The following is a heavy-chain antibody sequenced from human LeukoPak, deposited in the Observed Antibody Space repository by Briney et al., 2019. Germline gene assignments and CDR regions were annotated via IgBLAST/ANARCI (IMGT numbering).Heavy chain of an antibody. CDR1: GFTVSSNY. Sequence: GGSLRLSCAASGFTVSSNYMSWVRQAPGKGLEWVSVIYSGGSTYYADSVKGRFTISRHNSKNTLYLQMSSLRAEDTAVYYCARGIAAAGTWYFDYWGQGTLVTVSS. J-gene: IGHJ4*02. D-gene: IGHD6-13*01. CDR2: IYSGGST. CDR3: ARGIAAAGTWYFDY. V-gene: IGHV3-53*04.